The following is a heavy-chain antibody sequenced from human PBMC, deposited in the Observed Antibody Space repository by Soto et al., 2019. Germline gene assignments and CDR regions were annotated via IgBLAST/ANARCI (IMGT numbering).Heavy chain of an antibody. CDR1: GYTFTGHY. V-gene: IGHV1-2*02. D-gene: IGHD6-6*01. J-gene: IGHJ4*02. CDR2: INPNSGGT. CDR3: ARDTKNSSSCTDS. Sequence: QVQLVQSGAEVRKPGASVRVSCKASGYTFTGHYIHWVRQAPGHGLEWMGWINPNSGGTNYAQKFQGRVTMTRDTSISTAYMELSRLTSDDTDVYFCARDTKNSSSCTDSWGQGTLVTVSS.